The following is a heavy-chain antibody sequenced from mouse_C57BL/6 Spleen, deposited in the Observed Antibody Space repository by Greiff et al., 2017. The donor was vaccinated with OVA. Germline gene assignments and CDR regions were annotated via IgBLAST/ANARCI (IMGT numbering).Heavy chain of an antibody. CDR3: ARGVYSNYWYFDV. CDR2: INPSNGGT. Sequence: QVHVKQPGTELVKPGASVKLSCKASGYTFTSYWMHWVKQRPGQGLEWIGNINPSNGGTNYNEKFKSKATLTVDKSSSTAYMQLSSLTSEDSAVYYCARGVYSNYWYFDVWGTGTTVTVSS. CDR1: GYTFTSYW. D-gene: IGHD2-5*01. J-gene: IGHJ1*03. V-gene: IGHV1-53*01.